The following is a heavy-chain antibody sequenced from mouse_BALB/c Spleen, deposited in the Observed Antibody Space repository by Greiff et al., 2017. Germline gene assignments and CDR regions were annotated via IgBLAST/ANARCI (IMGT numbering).Heavy chain of an antibody. CDR3: ARDSRVYAMDY. CDR1: GFTFTDYY. J-gene: IGHJ4*01. CDR2: IRNKANGYTT. V-gene: IGHV7-3*02. Sequence: EVKVVESGGGLVQPGGSLRLSCATSGFTFTDYYMSWVRQPPGKALEWLGFIRNKANGYTTEYSASVKGRFTISRDNSQSILYLQMNTLRAEDSATYYCARDSRVYAMDYWGQGTSVTVSS.